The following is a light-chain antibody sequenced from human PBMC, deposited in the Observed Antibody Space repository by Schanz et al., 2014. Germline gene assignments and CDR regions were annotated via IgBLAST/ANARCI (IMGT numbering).Light chain of an antibody. CDR1: SSDVGGYDY. CDR2: DVT. V-gene: IGLV2-14*03. J-gene: IGLJ3*02. CDR3: CSFTSRSTWV. Sequence: QSALTQPASVSGSPGQSITISCTGTSSDVGGYDYVSWYQQHPGKAPKLMIYDVTNRPSGVSNRFSGSKFGNTASLLISGLQSDDEADYYCCSFTSRSTWVLGVGTKLT.